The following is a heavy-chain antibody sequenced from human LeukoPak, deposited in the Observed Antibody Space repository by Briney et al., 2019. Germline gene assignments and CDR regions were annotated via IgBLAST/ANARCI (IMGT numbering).Heavy chain of an antibody. J-gene: IGHJ4*02. D-gene: IGHD4-17*01. Sequence: PSETLSLTCAVYGGSFSGYYWSWIRQPPGKGLEWIGCIYYSGTTYYHPSLTSRVAISVDTSKNQFSLKLSSVTAADTAVYYCARSGTVTTWNYWGQGTLVTVSS. CDR1: GGSFSGYY. V-gene: IGHV4-34*09. CDR2: IYYSGTT. CDR3: ARSGTVTTWNY.